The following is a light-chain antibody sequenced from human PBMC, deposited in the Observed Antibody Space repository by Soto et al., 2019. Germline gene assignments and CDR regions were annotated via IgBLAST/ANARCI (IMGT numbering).Light chain of an antibody. J-gene: IGKJ1*01. CDR2: GAS. V-gene: IGKV3-20*01. Sequence: EIVLTQSPGTLSLSPGERATLSCRASQSVSFSYLAWYQQKPGQAHRLLIYGASSRATGIPDRFSGSGSGTDFTLTISRLEPEDFAVYYCQQYGSSQSFGQGTKVEIK. CDR3: QQYGSSQS. CDR1: QSVSFSY.